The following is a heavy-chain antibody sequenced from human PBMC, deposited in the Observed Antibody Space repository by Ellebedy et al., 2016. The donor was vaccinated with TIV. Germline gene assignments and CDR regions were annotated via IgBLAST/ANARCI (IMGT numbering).Heavy chain of an antibody. J-gene: IGHJ6*02. CDR2: ISSSSSTR. CDR1: GFTFSSHS. V-gene: IGHV3-48*02. Sequence: GESLKISCAASGFTFSSHSMNWVRQAPGKGLEWVSYISSSSSTRYYADSVKGRFTISRDNAKNSLYLQMNSLRDEDTAGYYCARDGSSSLLNYYGLYVWGQGTTVTVSS. D-gene: IGHD6-6*01. CDR3: ARDGSSSLLNYYGLYV.